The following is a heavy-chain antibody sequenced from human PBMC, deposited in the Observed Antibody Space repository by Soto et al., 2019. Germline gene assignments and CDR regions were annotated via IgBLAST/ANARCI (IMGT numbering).Heavy chain of an antibody. V-gene: IGHV3-48*02. CDR2: IYGSSSTM. CDR3: ARDRPVYY. CDR1: GFTFSAFS. Sequence: GGSLRLSCAGSGFTFSAFSMNWVRQAPGKGLEWISYIYGSSSTMYYADSVKGRFSISRDNAKSSLYLQMNNLTHEDTAVYYCARDRPVYYWFQGTPVTVSS. J-gene: IGHJ4*02.